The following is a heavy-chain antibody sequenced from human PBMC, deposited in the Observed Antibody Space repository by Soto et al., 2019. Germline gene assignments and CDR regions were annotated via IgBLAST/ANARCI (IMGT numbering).Heavy chain of an antibody. D-gene: IGHD1-1*01. J-gene: IGHJ5*02. CDR2: VSHDGSNK. V-gene: IGHV3-30-3*01. CDR1: GFTFSSYV. Sequence: PGGSLRLSCAASGFTFSSYVMHWVRQAPGKGLEWVAIVSHDGSNKWYADFVKGRFTISRDNAKNTLYLQMNSLRAEDTAVYYCVRCWGTGDGSNLGYNWLDPWGQGTLVTVSS. CDR3: VRCWGTGDGSNLGYNWLDP.